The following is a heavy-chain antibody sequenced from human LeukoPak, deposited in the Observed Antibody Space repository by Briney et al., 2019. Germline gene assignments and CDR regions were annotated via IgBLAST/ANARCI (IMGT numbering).Heavy chain of an antibody. D-gene: IGHD3-16*01. V-gene: IGHV3-30-3*02. Sequence: GGSLTLSCAAAGFTFSTYAMHWVRQPPGKGLEWLAYISHDSRNKHYTDSVKGRFTISRDNSKNTLYLQMNSLRAEDTAVYYCAKEMDYDPPGYFDYWGQGTLVTVSS. CDR1: GFTFSTYA. CDR3: AKEMDYDPPGYFDY. J-gene: IGHJ4*02. CDR2: ISHDSRNK.